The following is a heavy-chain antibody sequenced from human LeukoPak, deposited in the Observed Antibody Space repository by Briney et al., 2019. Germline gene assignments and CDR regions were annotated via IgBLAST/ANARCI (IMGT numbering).Heavy chain of an antibody. CDR3: AREHPRGEVDDFDY. CDR2: VYHSGST. D-gene: IGHD3-16*01. CDR1: GGSISRYY. V-gene: IGHV4-59*12. Sequence: SETLSLTCTVSGGSISRYYWSWIRQPPGKGLEWIGYVYHSGSTNYNPSLKSRVTISLDTSKNQFSLKLTSVTAADTAVYYCAREHPRGEVDDFDYWGQGTLVTVSS. J-gene: IGHJ4*02.